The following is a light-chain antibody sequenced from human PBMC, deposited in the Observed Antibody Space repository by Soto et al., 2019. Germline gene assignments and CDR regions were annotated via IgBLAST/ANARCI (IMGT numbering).Light chain of an antibody. Sequence: EVVMTQSPATLSVSPGERATLSCRASQSVSSNLAWFQQKPGQAPRLLIYDASTRATGIPARFSGSGSGTEFTLIISSLQSGDFAVYYCQQYNNWWTFGQGTKVEIK. J-gene: IGKJ1*01. CDR3: QQYNNWWT. CDR1: QSVSSN. V-gene: IGKV3-15*01. CDR2: DAS.